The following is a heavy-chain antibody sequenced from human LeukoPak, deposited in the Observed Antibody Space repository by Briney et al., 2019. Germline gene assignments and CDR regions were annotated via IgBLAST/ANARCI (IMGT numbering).Heavy chain of an antibody. D-gene: IGHD3-9*01. CDR3: ARDALVGILTGYVSYYYMDV. V-gene: IGHV1-69*05. CDR2: IIPIFGTA. Sequence: SVKVSCKASGGTFSSYAISWVRQAPGQGLEWMGGIIPIFGTANYAQKFQGRVTITTDESTSTTYMELSSLRSEDTAVYYCARDALVGILTGYVSYYYMDVWGKGTTVTVSS. J-gene: IGHJ6*03. CDR1: GGTFSSYA.